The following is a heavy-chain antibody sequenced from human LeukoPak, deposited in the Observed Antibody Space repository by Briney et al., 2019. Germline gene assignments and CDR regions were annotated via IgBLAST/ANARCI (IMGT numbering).Heavy chain of an antibody. CDR1: GGSFSGYY. J-gene: IGHJ4*02. CDR3: ARRGRNYYGSGSYFYYFDY. Sequence: SETLSLTCAVYGGSFSGYYWNWIRQPPGKGLEWIGEINHSGSTNYNPSLKSRVTISVDTSKNQFSLKLSSVTAADTAVYYCARRGRNYYGSGSYFYYFDYWGQGTLVTVSS. CDR2: INHSGST. D-gene: IGHD3-10*01. V-gene: IGHV4-34*01.